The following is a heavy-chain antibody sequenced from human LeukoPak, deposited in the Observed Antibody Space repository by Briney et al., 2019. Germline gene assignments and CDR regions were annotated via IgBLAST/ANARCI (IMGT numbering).Heavy chain of an antibody. CDR2: ISYDGSNE. CDR1: GFTFSSYV. V-gene: IGHV3-30*04. J-gene: IGHJ5*02. Sequence: GRSLRLSCAASGFTFSSYVMHWVRQAPGKGLEWVAIISYDGSNEYYADSVKGRFTISRDNSKNTLYLQMNSLRAEDTAVYYCAKDRGYFGYCSGGSCYYFDPWGQGTLVTVSS. CDR3: AKDRGYFGYCSGGSCYYFDP. D-gene: IGHD2-15*01.